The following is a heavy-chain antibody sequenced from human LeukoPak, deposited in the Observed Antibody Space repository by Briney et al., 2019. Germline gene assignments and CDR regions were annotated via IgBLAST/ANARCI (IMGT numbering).Heavy chain of an antibody. V-gene: IGHV5-51*01. D-gene: IGHD4-11*01. CDR1: GYTFTTYW. CDR3: VRQGHGQQCLSY. CDR2: IYPGDSDA. Sequence: GESLKISCKGSGYTFTTYWIGWVRQMPGKGLEWMGIIYPGDSDARYSPSFQGRVTISADKSISTAYLQWSSLKASDTAVYYCVRQGHGQQCLSYWGQGTLVTVSS. J-gene: IGHJ4*02.